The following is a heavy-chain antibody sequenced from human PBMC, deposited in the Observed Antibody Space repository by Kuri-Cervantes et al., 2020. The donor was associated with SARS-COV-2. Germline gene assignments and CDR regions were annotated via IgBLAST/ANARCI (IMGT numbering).Heavy chain of an antibody. V-gene: IGHV4-59*01. CDR3: ARVDGCWYFFY. Sequence: SETLSLTCTVSGGSISSYYWSWIRQPPGKGLEWIGYIYYSGSTNYNPSLKSRVTISVDTSKNQFSLKLSSVTAADTAVYYCARVDGCWYFFYWGQGTLVTVSS. CDR1: GGSISSYY. D-gene: IGHD6-13*01. CDR2: IYYSGST. J-gene: IGHJ4*02.